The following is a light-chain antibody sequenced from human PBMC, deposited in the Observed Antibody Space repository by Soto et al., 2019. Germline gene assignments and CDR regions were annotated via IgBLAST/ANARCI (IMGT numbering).Light chain of an antibody. CDR2: GAS. CDR1: QSVARNF. V-gene: IGKV3-20*01. J-gene: IGKJ1*01. CDR3: QQYSFVPLT. Sequence: EIMFTQSPGTLSLSPEESTTLSCQALQSVARNFLAWYQRKPGQAPRLLIHGASTRATDIPDRFSGSGSGTDFTLTISRLEPEDFAVYYCQQYSFVPLTFGQGTKVDIK.